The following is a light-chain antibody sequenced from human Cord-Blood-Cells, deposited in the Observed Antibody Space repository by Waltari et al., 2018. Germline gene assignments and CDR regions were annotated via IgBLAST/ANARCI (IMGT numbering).Light chain of an antibody. Sequence: SAQTQPASVSGSPGQSITISCTGTSSDGGSYHLVSWYQQHAGKAPKLMIYEGSKRASGVSNRFSGSKSGNTASLTISGLQAEDEADYYCCSYAGSVVFGGGTKLTVL. V-gene: IGLV2-23*01. CDR2: EGS. J-gene: IGLJ2*01. CDR1: SSDGGSYHL. CDR3: CSYAGSVV.